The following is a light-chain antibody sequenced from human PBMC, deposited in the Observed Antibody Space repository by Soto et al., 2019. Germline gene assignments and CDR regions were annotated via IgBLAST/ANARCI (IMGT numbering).Light chain of an antibody. Sequence: EIVMTQSPATLSVSPGERATLSCRASQSVSSNLAGYQQKPGQPPRILIYGASTRATAIPARLSGSGSGTEFTLPISSLQSEDFAVYYCQQYNSWPPGTFGQGTKVEIK. J-gene: IGKJ1*01. V-gene: IGKV3-15*01. CDR2: GAS. CDR1: QSVSSN. CDR3: QQYNSWPPGT.